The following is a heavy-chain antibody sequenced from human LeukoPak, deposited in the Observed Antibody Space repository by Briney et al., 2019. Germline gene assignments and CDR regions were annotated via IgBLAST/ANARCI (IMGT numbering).Heavy chain of an antibody. CDR1: GFTFSSYA. J-gene: IGHJ5*02. D-gene: IGHD3-22*01. CDR3: AKARRLTYYYDSSGS. CDR2: ISGSGGST. Sequence: GGSLRLSCAASGFTFSSYAMSWVRQAPGKGLEWVSAISGSGGSTYYADSVKGRFTISRDNSKNTLCLQMNSLRAEDTAVYYCAKARRLTYYYDSSGSWGQGTLVTVSS. V-gene: IGHV3-23*01.